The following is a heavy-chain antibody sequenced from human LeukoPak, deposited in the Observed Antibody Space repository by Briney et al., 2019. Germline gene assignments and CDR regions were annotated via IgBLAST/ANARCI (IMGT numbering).Heavy chain of an antibody. J-gene: IGHJ4*02. V-gene: IGHV3-23*01. CDR1: GFTFSSYA. Sequence: GGSLXLSRAASGFTFSSYAMSWVRQAPGKGLEWVSAISGSGGSTYYADSVKGRFTISRDNSKNTLYLQMNSLRAEDTAVYYCAKGARYYYGSGSYYDGTDYWGQGTLVTVSS. CDR2: ISGSGGST. CDR3: AKGARYYYGSGSYYDGTDY. D-gene: IGHD3-10*01.